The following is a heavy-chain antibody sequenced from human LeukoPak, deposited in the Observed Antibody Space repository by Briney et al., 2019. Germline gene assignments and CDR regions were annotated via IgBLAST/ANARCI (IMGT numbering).Heavy chain of an antibody. Sequence: PGGSLRLSCAASGFTFSSYSMNWVRQAPGKGLEWVSSISSSSSYIYYADSVKGRFTISRDNAKNSLYLQMNSLRAEDTAVYYCARGEPIVVVVAATIWGQGTLVTVSS. CDR3: ARGEPIVVVVAATI. CDR1: GFTFSSYS. V-gene: IGHV3-21*01. D-gene: IGHD2-15*01. J-gene: IGHJ4*02. CDR2: ISSSSSYI.